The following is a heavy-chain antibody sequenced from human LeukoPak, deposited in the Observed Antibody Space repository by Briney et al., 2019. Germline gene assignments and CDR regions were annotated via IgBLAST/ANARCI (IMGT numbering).Heavy chain of an antibody. CDR1: GFTFSSYW. J-gene: IGHJ4*02. CDR3: AKVELLWFGDLDY. V-gene: IGHV3-74*01. D-gene: IGHD3-10*01. Sequence: GGSLRLSCAASGFTFSSYWMHWVRQAPGKGLVWVSRINSDGSSTSYADSVKGRFTVSRDNAKNTLYLQMNSLRAEDTAVYYCAKVELLWFGDLDYWGQGTLVTVSS. CDR2: INSDGSST.